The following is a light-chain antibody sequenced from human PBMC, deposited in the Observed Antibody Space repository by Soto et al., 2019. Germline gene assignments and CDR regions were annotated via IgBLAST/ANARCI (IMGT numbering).Light chain of an antibody. J-gene: IGKJ4*01. CDR2: AAF. CDR3: QQLKSYPVT. V-gene: IGKV1-9*01. Sequence: DIPLTQSPSFLSASVGDRVTIACRASQDINSDLAWYQQKPGKVPKLLIYAAFTLQSGVPSRFSGSASGAEITLTISSLQPEDFATYYCQQLKSYPVTFGGGTEVEIK. CDR1: QDINSD.